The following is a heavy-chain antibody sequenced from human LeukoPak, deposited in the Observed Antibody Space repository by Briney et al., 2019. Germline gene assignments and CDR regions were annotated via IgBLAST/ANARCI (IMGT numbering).Heavy chain of an antibody. J-gene: IGHJ3*02. D-gene: IGHD3-10*01. V-gene: IGHV3-20*04. Sequence: GGSLRLSCAASGFTFEHVGMSWVRQVPGKGLEWVSGINWDGGSTGYADSVKGRFTISRDNSKNTLYLQMNSLRAEDTAVYYCAKEWTTMVRGVTFAFDIWGQGTMVTVSS. CDR2: INWDGGST. CDR3: AKEWTTMVRGVTFAFDI. CDR1: GFTFEHVG.